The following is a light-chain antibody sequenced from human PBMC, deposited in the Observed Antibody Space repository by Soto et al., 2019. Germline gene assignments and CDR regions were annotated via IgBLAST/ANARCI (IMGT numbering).Light chain of an antibody. Sequence: DLQMTQSPSSLSASVGDRVTITCRASRSISTFLNWYQQKPGKAPKLLISAASTLHSGVPSRFSGSGSGTDFTLTISTLQPEDFASYYCQQTYGILYSFGQGTKLDIK. CDR3: QQTYGILYS. CDR2: AAS. V-gene: IGKV1-39*01. CDR1: RSISTF. J-gene: IGKJ2*03.